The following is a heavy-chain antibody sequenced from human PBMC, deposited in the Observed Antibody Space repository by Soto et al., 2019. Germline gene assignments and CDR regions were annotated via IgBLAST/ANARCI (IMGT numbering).Heavy chain of an antibody. J-gene: IGHJ6*02. Sequence: GGSLRLSCAASGFTFSNAWMNWVRLAPGKGLEWVGRIKSKTDGGTTDYAAPVKGRFTISRDDSKNTLYLQMNSLKTEDTAVYYCTTVSPTVTTSSYYYYYYYGMDVWGQGTTVTVSS. CDR3: TTVSPTVTTSSYYYYYYYGMDV. CDR1: GFTFSNAW. V-gene: IGHV3-15*07. D-gene: IGHD4-17*01. CDR2: IKSKTDGGTT.